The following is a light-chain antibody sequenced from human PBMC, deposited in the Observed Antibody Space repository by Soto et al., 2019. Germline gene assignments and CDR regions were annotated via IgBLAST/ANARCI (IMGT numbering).Light chain of an antibody. V-gene: IGKV3-20*01. J-gene: IGKJ1*01. CDR2: DAY. CDR1: QSVDRY. CDR3: QQYGSSPTWT. Sequence: EVVLTQSADTLSLSPIQTAKVCRVVSQSVDRYVAWYQQKLGQAPRLLIYDAYTRATGVGARFTGSGSATVFSLTITRLEPEDFAVYYCQQYGSSPTWTFGQGTKVDIK.